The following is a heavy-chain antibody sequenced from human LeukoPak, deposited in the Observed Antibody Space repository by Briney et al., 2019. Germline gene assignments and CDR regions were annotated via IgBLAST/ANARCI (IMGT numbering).Heavy chain of an antibody. CDR1: GGSISSSSYY. D-gene: IGHD6-19*01. CDR3: ARQVDVGYHSSGWYPTAGWFDP. V-gene: IGHV4-39*01. Sequence: GSLRLSCTVSGGSISSSSYYWGWIRQPPGKGLEWIGSIYYSGSTYYNPSLKSRVTISVDTSKNQFSLKLSSVTAADTAVYYCARQVDVGYHSSGWYPTAGWFDPWGQGTLVTVSS. J-gene: IGHJ5*02. CDR2: IYYSGST.